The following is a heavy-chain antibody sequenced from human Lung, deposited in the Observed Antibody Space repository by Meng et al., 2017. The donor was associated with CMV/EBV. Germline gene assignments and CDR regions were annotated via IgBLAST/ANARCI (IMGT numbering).Heavy chain of an antibody. D-gene: IGHD6-13*01. CDR2: VRFDGNNK. CDR3: ANDPTPYSRAPEYFRY. J-gene: IGHJ1*01. Sequence: GGSLRLXCAASGFTFSSHGMHWVRQTPGKGLEWMAFVRFDGNNKYHADSVRGRFTISRDNSKNTLYLQMNSLRAEDTAVYYCANDPTPYSRAPEYFRYLGQGXLVTVSS. CDR1: GFTFSSHG. V-gene: IGHV3-30*02.